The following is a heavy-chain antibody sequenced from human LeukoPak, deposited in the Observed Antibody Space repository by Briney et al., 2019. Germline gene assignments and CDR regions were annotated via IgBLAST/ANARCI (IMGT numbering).Heavy chain of an antibody. J-gene: IGHJ3*02. CDR3: ASEVDYYDSSVGAFDI. CDR2: ISYDGSNK. D-gene: IGHD3-22*01. CDR1: GFTFSSYG. V-gene: IGHV3-30*03. Sequence: GRSLRLSCAASGFTFSSYGMHWVRQAPGKGLEWVAVISYDGSNKYYADSVKGRFTISRDNSKNTLYLQMNSLRAEDTAVYYCASEVDYYDSSVGAFDIWGQGTMVTVSS.